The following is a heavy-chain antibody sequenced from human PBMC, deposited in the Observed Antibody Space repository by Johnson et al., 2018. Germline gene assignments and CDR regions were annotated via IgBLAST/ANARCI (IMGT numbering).Heavy chain of an antibody. V-gene: IGHV3-30*03. CDR3: ARDKGNFFDSSGIVVN. CDR2: ISYDGSKK. CDR1: GFTFRNSA. J-gene: IGHJ4*02. Sequence: QVQLVESGGGVVQPGNSLRLSCAASGFTFRNSAMHWVRQAPGKGLAWVALISYDGSKKFYGDSVKGRFTISRDNFKNTVFVQMNSLRPDDTAVYYCARDKGNFFDSSGIVVNWGQGTLVTVSS. D-gene: IGHD3-22*01.